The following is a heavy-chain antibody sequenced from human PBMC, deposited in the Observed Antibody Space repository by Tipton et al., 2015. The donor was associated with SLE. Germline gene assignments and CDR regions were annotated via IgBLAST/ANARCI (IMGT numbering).Heavy chain of an antibody. J-gene: IGHJ4*02. CDR1: GGSISNYY. V-gene: IGHV4-4*07. D-gene: IGHD6-19*01. Sequence: TLSLTCTVSGGSISNYYWNWIRQPAGKGLEWIGSIYSSGNTHYNPYLKSRVTMSLDTSKNQFSLKLTSVTAADTAVFYCARIRVAGGYYFDYWGQGTLVTVSS. CDR2: IYSSGNT. CDR3: ARIRVAGGYYFDY.